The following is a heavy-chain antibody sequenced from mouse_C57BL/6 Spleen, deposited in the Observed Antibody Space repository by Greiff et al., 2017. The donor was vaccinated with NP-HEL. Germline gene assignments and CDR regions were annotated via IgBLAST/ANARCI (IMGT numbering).Heavy chain of an antibody. V-gene: IGHV1-55*01. CDR1: GYTFTSYW. Sequence: QVQLQQPGAELVKPGASVKMSCKASGYTFTSYWITWVKQRPGQGLEWIGDIYPGSGSTNYNEKFKSKATLTVDTSSSTAYMQLSSLTSEDSAVYYCAKGEGREYEFAYWGQGTLVTVSA. D-gene: IGHD5-2*01. CDR3: AKGEGREYEFAY. J-gene: IGHJ3*01. CDR2: IYPGSGST.